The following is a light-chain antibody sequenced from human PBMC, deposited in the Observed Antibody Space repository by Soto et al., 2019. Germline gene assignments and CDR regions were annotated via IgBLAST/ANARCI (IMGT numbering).Light chain of an antibody. CDR2: GAS. V-gene: IGKV3-20*01. CDR1: QSVSTSS. Sequence: EIVLTQSPGTPSLSPGERAPLSCRASQSVSTSSLAWYQQKPGQAPRLLIYGASSRATGIPDRVSGSGSGADFTLSISRLEPEDFAMYYCQQYGSSPYTFGQGTKLAIK. J-gene: IGKJ2*01. CDR3: QQYGSSPYT.